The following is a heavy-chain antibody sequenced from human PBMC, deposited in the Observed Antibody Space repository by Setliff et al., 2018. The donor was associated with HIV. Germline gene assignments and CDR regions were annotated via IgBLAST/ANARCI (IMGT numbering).Heavy chain of an antibody. CDR2: VYDSGST. CDR3: ESTGRKTYYNSGKYYYFDY. V-gene: IGHV4-4*02. CDR1: GDSISSTSW. Sequence: SETLSLTCTVPGDSISSTSWWSWVRQPPGKGLEWIGQVYDSGSTNYNPSLKSRVTILMDKSKNQFSLRLDSVTAADTAIYYCESTGRKTYYNSGKYYYFDYWGLGTLVTVS. D-gene: IGHD3-10*01. J-gene: IGHJ4*02.